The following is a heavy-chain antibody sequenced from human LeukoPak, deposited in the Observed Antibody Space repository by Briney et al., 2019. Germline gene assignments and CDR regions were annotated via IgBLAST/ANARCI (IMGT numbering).Heavy chain of an antibody. D-gene: IGHD4-17*01. V-gene: IGHV1-69*04. Sequence: SVKVSCKASGVIFSDFASNWVRQAPGQGLEWMGRIIPILDLAHFTQKFQGRLTITADKSTNTGYMELSSLTAEDTAVYYCATPSRTEDGDYGVCWGQGTLVTVSS. CDR2: IIPILDLA. CDR1: GVIFSDFA. CDR3: ATPSRTEDGDYGVC. J-gene: IGHJ4*02.